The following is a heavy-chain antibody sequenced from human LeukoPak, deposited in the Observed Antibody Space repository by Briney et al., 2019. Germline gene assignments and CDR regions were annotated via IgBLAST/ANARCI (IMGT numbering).Heavy chain of an antibody. Sequence: GASVKVSCKASGGTFSSYAISWVRQAPGQGLEWMGGIIPIFGIANYAQKFQGRVTITADKSTSTAYMELSSLRSEDTAVYYCARDQDYGDYEDAFDIWGQGTMVTVSS. CDR2: IIPIFGIA. CDR1: GGTFSSYA. D-gene: IGHD4-17*01. CDR3: ARDQDYGDYEDAFDI. J-gene: IGHJ3*02. V-gene: IGHV1-69*10.